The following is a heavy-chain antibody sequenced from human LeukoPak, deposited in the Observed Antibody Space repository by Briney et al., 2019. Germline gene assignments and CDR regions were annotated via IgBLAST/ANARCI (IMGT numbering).Heavy chain of an antibody. V-gene: IGHV5-51*01. J-gene: IGHJ5*02. Sequence: GESLKISCKGSGYTFSNFWIAWVRQMPGKGLEGMGSIYPGDSDTRYRPSLQGQFTISADKSTTTAYLQWSSLKASDTAMYFCARLADTTSWGQGTLVTVSS. CDR2: IYPGDSDT. D-gene: IGHD1-26*01. CDR3: ARLADTTS. CDR1: GYTFSNFW.